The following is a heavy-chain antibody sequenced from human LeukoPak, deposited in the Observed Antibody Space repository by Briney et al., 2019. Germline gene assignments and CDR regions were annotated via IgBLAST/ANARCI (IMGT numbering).Heavy chain of an antibody. Sequence: GGSLRLSCAASGFTFSDYYMSWIRQAPGKGLDWVSYISRSGDTRDYADSVKGRLTISRDNAKNSLYLQMNSLRAEDTAVYYCARSSRDILTGYTPDWYFNLWGRGTLVTVSS. D-gene: IGHD3-9*01. V-gene: IGHV3-11*01. J-gene: IGHJ2*01. CDR3: ARSSRDILTGYTPDWYFNL. CDR1: GFTFSDYY. CDR2: ISRSGDTR.